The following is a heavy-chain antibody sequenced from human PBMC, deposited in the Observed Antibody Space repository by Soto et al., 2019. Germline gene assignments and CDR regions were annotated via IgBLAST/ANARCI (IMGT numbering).Heavy chain of an antibody. CDR3: AKDPGCGGDCYYDWFDP. V-gene: IGHV3-23*01. Sequence: EVQLLESGGGLVQPGGSLRLSCAASGFTFSSYAMSWVRQAPGKGLEWVSAISGSGGSTYYADSVKGRFTISRDNYKTTVYLQMNSLSADGTAVYYCAKDPGCGGDCYYDWFDPWGQGTLVTVSS. CDR1: GFTFSSYA. D-gene: IGHD2-21*02. CDR2: ISGSGGST. J-gene: IGHJ5*02.